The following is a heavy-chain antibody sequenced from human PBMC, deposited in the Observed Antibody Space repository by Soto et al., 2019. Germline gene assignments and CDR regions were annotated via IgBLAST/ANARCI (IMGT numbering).Heavy chain of an antibody. Sequence: SGPTLVNPTQTLTLTCTSSGFSLSTSGVGVGWIRQPPGKALEWLALIYWNDDKRYSPSLKSRLTITKDTSKNQVVLTMTNMDPVDTATYYCAHSYDFWSGYYTRPFGVLDPWGQGTLVTVSS. D-gene: IGHD3-3*01. J-gene: IGHJ5*02. CDR2: IYWNDDK. V-gene: IGHV2-5*01. CDR3: AHSYDFWSGYYTRPFGVLDP. CDR1: GFSLSTSGVG.